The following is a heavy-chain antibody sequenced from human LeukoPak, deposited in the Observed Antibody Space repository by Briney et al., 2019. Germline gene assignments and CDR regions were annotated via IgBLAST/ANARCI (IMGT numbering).Heavy chain of an antibody. V-gene: IGHV3-7*03. J-gene: IGHJ4*02. CDR3: ARDKGSDEGSKFDH. Sequence: QSGGSLRLSCAASGFTFSSYGMHWVRQAPGKGLEWVANIKEDGSEKYYVDSVKGRFTISRDNAKNSMYLQMNSLRAEDTAVYYCARDKGSDEGSKFDHWGQGTLVIVSS. CDR2: IKEDGSEK. CDR1: GFTFSSYG.